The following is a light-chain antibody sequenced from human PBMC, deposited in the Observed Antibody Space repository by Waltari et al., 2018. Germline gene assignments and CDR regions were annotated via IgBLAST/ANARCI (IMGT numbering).Light chain of an antibody. V-gene: IGKV1-5*03. CDR1: QSISKW. Sequence: DIQMTQSPSTLSASVGDRVIITLRASQSISKWLAWYQQKPGKAPNLLIYKASTLESGGPSRFSGSGSGTDFTLTISSLQPDDFETYYCQQYNSYSLLTFGGGTKIEIK. CDR2: KAS. J-gene: IGKJ4*01. CDR3: QQYNSYSLLT.